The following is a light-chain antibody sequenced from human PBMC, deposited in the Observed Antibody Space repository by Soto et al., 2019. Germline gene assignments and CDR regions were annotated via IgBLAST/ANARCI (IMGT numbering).Light chain of an antibody. Sequence: VLTQSPGTLSLSPGERATLSCRASQSVRSSYLAWYQQKPGQAPRLLIYGGSNRATGIPDRFSGSGSGTDFTLTLSRLEPEDSAVYFCQQYDWSRMYTFGQGTKLEIK. V-gene: IGKV3-20*01. CDR1: QSVRSSY. CDR3: QQYDWSRMYT. J-gene: IGKJ2*01. CDR2: GGS.